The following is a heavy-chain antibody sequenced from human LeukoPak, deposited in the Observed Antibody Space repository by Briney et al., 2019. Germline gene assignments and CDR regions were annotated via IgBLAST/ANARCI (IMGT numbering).Heavy chain of an antibody. CDR1: GYSFPSYW. D-gene: IGHD6-19*01. Sequence: GASLQISFQGSGYSFPSYWIGWVRQMPGKVLEWMGIIYPGDSDTRYSPSFQGQVTISADKSISTAYLQWSSLKASDTAMYYCAGGIVVARRDAFDIWGQGTMVTVSS. CDR2: IYPGDSDT. CDR3: AGGIVVARRDAFDI. V-gene: IGHV5-51*01. J-gene: IGHJ3*02.